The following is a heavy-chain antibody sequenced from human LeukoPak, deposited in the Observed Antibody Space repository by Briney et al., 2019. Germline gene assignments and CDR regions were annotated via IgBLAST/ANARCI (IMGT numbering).Heavy chain of an antibody. J-gene: IGHJ5*02. Sequence: SETLTLTCTVSGASISSYNWSWIRQPPGKGLEWIGYIHYTGTTKFNPSLRSRLTISLDTSSNQFSLKLNTVTAADTAVYFCASYAGGCFDPWGQGTLVTVSS. CDR1: GASISSYN. V-gene: IGHV4-59*01. CDR2: IHYTGTT. CDR3: ASYAGGCFDP. D-gene: IGHD2-2*01.